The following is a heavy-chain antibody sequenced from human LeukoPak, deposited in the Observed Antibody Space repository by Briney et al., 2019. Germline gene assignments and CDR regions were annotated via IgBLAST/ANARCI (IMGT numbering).Heavy chain of an antibody. J-gene: IGHJ4*02. Sequence: GGSLRLSCAASGFTFSSCAMSWVRQAPGKGLEWVSAISGSGGSTYYAGSVKGRFTISRDNAKNSLYLQMNSLRAEDTAVYYCARGRAGYYYDSSGYQDWGQGTLVTVSS. V-gene: IGHV3-23*01. CDR2: ISGSGGST. CDR1: GFTFSSCA. D-gene: IGHD3-22*01. CDR3: ARGRAGYYYDSSGYQD.